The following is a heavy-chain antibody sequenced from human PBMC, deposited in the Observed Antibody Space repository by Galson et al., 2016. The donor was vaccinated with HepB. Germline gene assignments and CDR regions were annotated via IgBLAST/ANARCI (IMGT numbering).Heavy chain of an antibody. J-gene: IGHJ6*02. CDR3: ARLPGYCSSTSCSNYYYYGMDV. Sequence: SLRLSCAVSGFTFSSHWMHWVRQAPGKELVWVSHINSDGSTTVYADSVKGRFTISRDNAKNTLYLQMSSLRAEDTAVYYCARLPGYCSSTSCSNYYYYGMDVWGQGTTVTVSS. V-gene: IGHV3-74*01. CDR1: GFTFSSHW. D-gene: IGHD2-2*01. CDR2: INSDGSTT.